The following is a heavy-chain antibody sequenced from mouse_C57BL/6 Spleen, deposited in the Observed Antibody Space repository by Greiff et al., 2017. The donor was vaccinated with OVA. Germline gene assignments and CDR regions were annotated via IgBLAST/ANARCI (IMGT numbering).Heavy chain of an antibody. CDR1: GYTFTDYY. V-gene: IGHV1-26*01. CDR2: INPNNGGT. J-gene: IGHJ2*01. D-gene: IGHD1-1*01. Sequence: VQLQQSGPELVKPGASVKISCKASGYTFTDYYMNWVKQSHGKSLEWIGDINPNNGGTSYNQKFKGKATLTVDKSSSTAYMELRSLTSEDSAVYYCARYTTVVAHFDYWGQGTTLTVSS. CDR3: ARYTTVVAHFDY.